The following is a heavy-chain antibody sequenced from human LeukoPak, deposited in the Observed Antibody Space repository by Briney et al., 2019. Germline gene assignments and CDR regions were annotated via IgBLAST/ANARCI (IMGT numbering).Heavy chain of an antibody. J-gene: IGHJ4*02. V-gene: IGHV4-39*01. CDR3: ARLPTVTFFDY. CDR1: GGSFSSYY. Sequence: PSETLSLTCAVYGGSFSSYYWGWIRQPPGKGLEWIGSIYYSGSTYHNPSLKSRVTISVDTSKNQFSLRLSSVTAADTAVYYCARLPTVTFFDYWGQGTLVTVSS. D-gene: IGHD4-17*01. CDR2: IYYSGST.